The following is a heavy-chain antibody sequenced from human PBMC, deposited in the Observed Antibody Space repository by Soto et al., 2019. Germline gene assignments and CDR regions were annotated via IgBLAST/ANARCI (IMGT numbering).Heavy chain of an antibody. Sequence: QVQLVQTGSEVKKPGASVKVSCKASGYPFSGYAIGWVRQAPGQGLEWMGWISAYNGNTNFAQKFQGRVTLTTDTSTSTAYMELRSLRSDDTAVYYCARPSTDYGDYGWCFPYWGQGTLVTVSS. CDR2: ISAYNGNT. CDR1: GYPFSGYA. CDR3: ARPSTDYGDYGWCFPY. J-gene: IGHJ4*02. V-gene: IGHV1-18*01. D-gene: IGHD4-17*01.